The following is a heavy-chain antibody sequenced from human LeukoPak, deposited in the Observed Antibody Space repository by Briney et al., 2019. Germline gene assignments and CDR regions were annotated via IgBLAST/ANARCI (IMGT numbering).Heavy chain of an antibody. CDR3: ARNLNRYYYGMDV. J-gene: IGHJ6*04. V-gene: IGHV3-33*08. D-gene: IGHD2/OR15-2a*01. CDR2: IWYDGSNK. Sequence: GGSLRLSCAASGFTFSSYAMHWVRQAPGKGLEWVAVIWYDGSNKYYADSVKGRFTISRDNSKNTLYLQMNSLRAEDTAVYYCARNLNRYYYGMDVWGKGTTVTVSS. CDR1: GFTFSSYA.